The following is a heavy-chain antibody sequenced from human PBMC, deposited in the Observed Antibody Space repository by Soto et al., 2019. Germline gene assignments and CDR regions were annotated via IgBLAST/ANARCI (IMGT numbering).Heavy chain of an antibody. J-gene: IGHJ3*02. CDR1: GGSISSYY. Sequence: SETLSLTCTVSGGSISSYYWSWIRQPPGKGLEWIGYIYYSGSTNHNPSLKSRVTISVDTSKNQFSLKLSSVTAADTAVYYCARSYYDSSGSNSGAFDIWGQGTMVTVSS. CDR3: ARSYYDSSGSNSGAFDI. CDR2: IYYSGST. D-gene: IGHD3-22*01. V-gene: IGHV4-59*08.